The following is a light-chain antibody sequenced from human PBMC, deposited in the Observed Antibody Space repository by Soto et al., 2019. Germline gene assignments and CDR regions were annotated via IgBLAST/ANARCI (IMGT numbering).Light chain of an antibody. CDR2: DAS. V-gene: IGKV3-11*01. CDR3: QKRSNWQLT. Sequence: EVVLTQSPVTLTLSPGERATLSCRASQSISSYLAWYQQKPGQAPRLLIYDASNRATGIPARFSGGGSETDFTLSISSLEPDDFAVYYCQKRSNWQLTFGGGTKVEIK. J-gene: IGKJ4*01. CDR1: QSISSY.